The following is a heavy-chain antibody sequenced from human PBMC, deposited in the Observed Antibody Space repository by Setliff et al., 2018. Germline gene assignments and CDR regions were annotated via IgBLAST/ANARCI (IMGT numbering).Heavy chain of an antibody. J-gene: IGHJ3*02. CDR1: GDFISSGSYY. D-gene: IGHD2-2*03. CDR3: ARDPGYPSGVAGGFDT. Sequence: PSETLSLTCSLSGDFISSGSYYWSWIRQTAGNGLEWIGHVSSRGNTNYNPSLKSRVTISIDTSSKHFALTLTSVAAADTAVYYCARDPGYPSGVAGGFDTWGQGTTVTVSS. V-gene: IGHV4-61*09. CDR2: VSSRGNT.